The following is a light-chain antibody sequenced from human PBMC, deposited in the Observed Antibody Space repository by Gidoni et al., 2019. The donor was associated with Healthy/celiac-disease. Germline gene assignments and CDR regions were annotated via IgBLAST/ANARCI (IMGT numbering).Light chain of an antibody. CDR1: QSVSSN. V-gene: IGKV3-15*01. CDR2: GAS. CDR3: QQYNNWPPGRT. J-gene: IGKJ4*01. Sequence: EIVMTQSPATLSVSPGERATLSCRASQSVSSNLAWYQQKPGQAPRLLIYGASTRATGIPARFSGSGSGTEFTLTISSLQSEDFAVYYCQQYNNWPPGRTFXGXTKVEIK.